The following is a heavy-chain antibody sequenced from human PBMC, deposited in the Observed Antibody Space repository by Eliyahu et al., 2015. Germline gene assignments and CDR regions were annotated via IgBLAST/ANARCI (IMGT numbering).Heavy chain of an antibody. D-gene: IGHD3-10*01. V-gene: IGHV4-34*01. CDR3: ARGGTRWYYYGSKHGYYYMDV. CDR2: INHSXST. Sequence: QVQLQQWGAGLLKPSETLSLTCAVYGGSFSGYYWXWIRQPPGKGXEWIGEINHSXSTNYNPSLKSRVTISVDTSKNQFSLKLSSVTAADTAVYYCARGGTRWYYYGSKHGYYYMDVWGKGTTVTVSS. CDR1: GGSFSGYY. J-gene: IGHJ6*03.